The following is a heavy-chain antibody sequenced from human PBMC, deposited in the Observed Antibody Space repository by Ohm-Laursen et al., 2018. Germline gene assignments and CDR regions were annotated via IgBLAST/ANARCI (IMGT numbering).Heavy chain of an antibody. J-gene: IGHJ5*02. CDR3: ARHAAYCGGDCYSRWFDP. D-gene: IGHD2-21*02. Sequence: SETLSLTCAVSGYSISSGYYWGWIRQPPGKGLEWTGSIYYSGSTYYNPSLKSRVTISVDTSKNQFSLKLSPVTAADTAVYYCARHAAYCGGDCYSRWFDPWGQGTLVTVSS. CDR1: GYSISSGYY. CDR2: IYYSGST. V-gene: IGHV4-38-2*01.